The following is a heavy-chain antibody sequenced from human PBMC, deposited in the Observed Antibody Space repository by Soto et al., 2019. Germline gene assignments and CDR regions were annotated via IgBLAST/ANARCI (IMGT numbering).Heavy chain of an antibody. CDR2: IYYSGST. CDR1: GVSISSGDYY. CDR3: ARLVQLIKGSWFDP. V-gene: IGHV4-30-4*01. D-gene: IGHD1-1*01. Sequence: QVQLQESGPGLVKPSQTLSLTCTVSGVSISSGDYYWSWIRQPPGKGLEWIGYIYYSGSTYYNPSLKSRVTLSVDTSTNQVSLKLSSVTAADTAVYYCARLVQLIKGSWFDPWGQGTLVTVSS. J-gene: IGHJ5*02.